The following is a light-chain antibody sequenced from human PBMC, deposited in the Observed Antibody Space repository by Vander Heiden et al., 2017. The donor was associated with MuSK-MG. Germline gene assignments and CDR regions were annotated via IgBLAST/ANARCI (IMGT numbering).Light chain of an antibody. CDR3: HQSSSLPQT. CDR1: QSIGSS. CDR2: DAS. J-gene: IGKJ1*01. Sequence: DTVLTQSPDFPSVTPQEKLPITCRASQSIGSSLHWYQQKPEQSPKLLIKDASQAISGVPSRFSGSGSGTDFTLTINSLEAEDAAAYYCHQSSSLPQTFGQGTKVEIK. V-gene: IGKV6D-21*02.